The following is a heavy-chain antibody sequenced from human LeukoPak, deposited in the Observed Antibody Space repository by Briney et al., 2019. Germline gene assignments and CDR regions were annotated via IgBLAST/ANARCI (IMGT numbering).Heavy chain of an antibody. CDR1: GFTFSSYV. CDR3: ARVFNPYCTNGVCYKGPFDYYYYMDV. CDR2: ISYDGSNE. J-gene: IGHJ6*03. V-gene: IGHV3-30*04. Sequence: GGSLRLSCAASGFTFSSYVMHWVRQAPGKGLEWVAIISYDGSNEYYADSVKGRFTISRDNSKNTLYLQMNSLRAADTAVYYCARVFNPYCTNGVCYKGPFDYYYYMDVWGKGTTVTVSS. D-gene: IGHD2-8*01.